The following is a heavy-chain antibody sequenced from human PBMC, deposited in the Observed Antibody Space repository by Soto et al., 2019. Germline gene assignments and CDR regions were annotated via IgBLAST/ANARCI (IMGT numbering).Heavy chain of an antibody. D-gene: IGHD3-10*01. V-gene: IGHV1-8*01. CDR1: GYAFGDYD. J-gene: IGHJ5*02. CDR3: ARMATYGSGNWFDP. CDR2: RNPNSANT. Sequence: QVQLVQSGAEVQRPGASVKVSCRASGYAFGDYDISWVRQAPGQGLEWMGWRNPNSANTGYAPKFQGPVSMPREMSISKGYMELSRLRPEDTAIYYCARMATYGSGNWFDPWGQGALVTVSS.